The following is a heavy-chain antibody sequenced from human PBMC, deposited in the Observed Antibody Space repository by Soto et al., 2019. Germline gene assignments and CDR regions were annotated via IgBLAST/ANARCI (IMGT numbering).Heavy chain of an antibody. CDR3: ATVSSRDFDY. V-gene: IGHV3-33*01. CDR2: IWYDGSNK. Sequence: QVQLVESGGGVVKPGRSLRLSCAASGFTFSSYGMHWVRQAPGKGLEWVAVIWYDGSNKYYADSVKGRFTISRDNSKNTLYLQMNSLRAEDTAVYYCATVSSRDFDYWGQGTLVTVSS. D-gene: IGHD6-13*01. J-gene: IGHJ4*02. CDR1: GFTFSSYG.